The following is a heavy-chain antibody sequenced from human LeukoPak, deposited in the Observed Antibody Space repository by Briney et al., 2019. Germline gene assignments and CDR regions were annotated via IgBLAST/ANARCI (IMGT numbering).Heavy chain of an antibody. Sequence: PSQTLSLTCTVSGGSISSGGYYWSWIRQHPGKGLEWVGYIYYSGSTYYNPSLKSRVTISVDTSKNQFSLKLSSVTAADTAVYYCARTPPVLRFLEWSRKSRWGQGTLVTVSS. D-gene: IGHD3-3*01. V-gene: IGHV4-31*03. CDR1: GGSISSGGYY. CDR2: IYYSGST. J-gene: IGHJ4*02. CDR3: ARTPPVLRFLEWSRKSR.